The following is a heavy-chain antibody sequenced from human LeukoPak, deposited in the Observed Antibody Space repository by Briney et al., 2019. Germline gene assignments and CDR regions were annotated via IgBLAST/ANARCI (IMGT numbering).Heavy chain of an antibody. CDR3: ARGRPTITMIVVVITRAYAFDI. Sequence: SETLSLTCAVYGGSFSGYYWSWIRQPPGKGLEWIGEINHSGSTNYNPSLKSRVTISVDTSKNQFSLKLSSVTAADTAVYYRARGRPTITMIVVVITRAYAFDIWGQGTMVTVSS. J-gene: IGHJ3*02. CDR2: INHSGST. D-gene: IGHD3-22*01. V-gene: IGHV4-34*01. CDR1: GGSFSGYY.